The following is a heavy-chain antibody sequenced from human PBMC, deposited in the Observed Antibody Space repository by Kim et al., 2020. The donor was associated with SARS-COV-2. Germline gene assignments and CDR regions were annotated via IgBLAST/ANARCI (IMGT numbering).Heavy chain of an antibody. CDR1: GGSFSGYY. V-gene: IGHV4-34*01. CDR3: ARTLYSELRGGFDY. Sequence: SETLSLTCAVYGGSFSGYYWSWIRQPPGKGLEWIGEINHSGSTNYNPSLKSRVTISVDTSKNQFSLKLSSVTAADTAVYYCARTLYSELRGGFDYWGQGTLVTVSS. J-gene: IGHJ4*02. CDR2: INHSGST. D-gene: IGHD5-12*01.